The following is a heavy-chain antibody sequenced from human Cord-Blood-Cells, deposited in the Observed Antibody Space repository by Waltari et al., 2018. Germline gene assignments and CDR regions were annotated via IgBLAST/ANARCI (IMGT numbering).Heavy chain of an antibody. D-gene: IGHD2-21*02. CDR3: AKFPYGGNSDY. V-gene: IGHV3-30*18. CDR2: ISYDGSNK. Sequence: QVQLVESGGGVVQPGRSLRLSCAASGFTFSSYGMHWVRQAPGKGLEWVAVISYDGSNKYYADSVKGRFTISRDNSKNTLYLQMNSLRAEDTAVYYCAKFPYGGNSDYWGQGTLVTVSS. CDR1: GFTFSSYG. J-gene: IGHJ4*02.